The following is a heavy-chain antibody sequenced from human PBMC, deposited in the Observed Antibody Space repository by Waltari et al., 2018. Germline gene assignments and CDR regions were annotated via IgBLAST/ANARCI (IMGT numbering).Heavy chain of an antibody. CDR1: GFTFTNYW. Sequence: EVQLVESGGGLVQPGGSLRPSCATSGFTFTNYWMSWARQAPGKGLEWVANIKEDGSEKYYVDSVKGRFTISKDNAKNSVYLQMSSLRVEDTAVYYCVRAGWELDYWGQGNLVTVSS. D-gene: IGHD1-26*01. V-gene: IGHV3-7*01. CDR2: IKEDGSEK. J-gene: IGHJ4*02. CDR3: VRAGWELDY.